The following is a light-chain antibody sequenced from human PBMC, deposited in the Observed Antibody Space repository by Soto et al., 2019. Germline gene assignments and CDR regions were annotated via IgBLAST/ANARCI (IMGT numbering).Light chain of an antibody. V-gene: IGLV1-44*01. J-gene: IGLJ2*01. CDR1: KSNIGSNP. CDR2: NSD. CDR3: ATWDDSLSGVV. Sequence: QSVLTQPPSASGTPGQRLTISCSGSKSNIGSNPVNWYQHFPGTAPKLLIYNSDQRPSGVPDRFSGSKSGTSASLAISGLQSEDEADYYCATWDDSLSGVVFGGWTKVTVL.